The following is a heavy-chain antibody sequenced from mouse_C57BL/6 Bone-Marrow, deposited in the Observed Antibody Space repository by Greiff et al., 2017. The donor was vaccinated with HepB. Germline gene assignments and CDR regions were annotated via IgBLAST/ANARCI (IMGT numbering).Heavy chain of an antibody. CDR3: ASQTATWFAY. D-gene: IGHD6-1*02. CDR1: GYSFTGYY. V-gene: IGHV1-42*01. CDR2: INPSTGGT. J-gene: IGHJ3*01. Sequence: EVKLMESGPELVKPGASVKISCKASGYSFTGYYMNWVKQSPEKSLEWIGEINPSTGGTTYNQKFKAKATLTVDKSSSTAYMQLKSLTSEDSAVYYCASQTATWFAYWGQGTLVTVSA.